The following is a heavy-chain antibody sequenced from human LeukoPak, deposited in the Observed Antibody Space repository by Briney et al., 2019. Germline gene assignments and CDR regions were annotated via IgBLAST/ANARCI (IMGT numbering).Heavy chain of an antibody. Sequence: GGSLRLSCAASGFTFSSYSMNWVRQAPGKGLEWVSSISSSSSYIYYADSVKGRFTTSRDNAKNSLYLQMNSLRAEDTALYYCAKAGYDILTGYLVLWGQGTLVTVSS. V-gene: IGHV3-21*04. CDR2: ISSSSSYI. J-gene: IGHJ4*02. CDR3: AKAGYDILTGYLVL. CDR1: GFTFSSYS. D-gene: IGHD3-9*01.